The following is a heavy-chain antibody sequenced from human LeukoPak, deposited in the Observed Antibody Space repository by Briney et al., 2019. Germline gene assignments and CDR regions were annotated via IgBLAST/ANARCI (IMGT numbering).Heavy chain of an antibody. Sequence: SETLSLTCAVSGGSVSSGGYSWSWLRQPPGKGLEWIGYIYHSGSTYYNPSLKSRVTISVDRSKNQFSLRLSSATAADTAVYYCARVNWNDALGTCDIWGQGTMVTVSS. CDR3: ARVNWNDALGTCDI. CDR2: IYHSGST. J-gene: IGHJ3*02. CDR1: GGSVSSGGYS. V-gene: IGHV4-30-2*01. D-gene: IGHD1-1*01.